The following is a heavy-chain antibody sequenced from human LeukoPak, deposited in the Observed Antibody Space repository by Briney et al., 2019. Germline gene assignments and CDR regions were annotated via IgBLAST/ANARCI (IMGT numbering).Heavy chain of an antibody. J-gene: IGHJ5*02. V-gene: IGHV4-39*01. CDR3: ARVDTTIFGVVIMGFDP. Sequence: SETLSLTCTVSGGSISSSSYDWGWIRQPPGKGLEWIGSIYYSGSAYYNPSLKSRVTISVDTSKNQFSLKLSSVTAADTAVYYCARVDTTIFGVVIMGFDPWGQGTLVTVSS. CDR2: IYYSGSA. CDR1: GGSISSSSYD. D-gene: IGHD3-3*01.